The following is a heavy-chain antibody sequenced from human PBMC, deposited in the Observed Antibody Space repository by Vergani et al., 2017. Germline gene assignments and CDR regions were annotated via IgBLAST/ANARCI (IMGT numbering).Heavy chain of an antibody. Sequence: QVQLQESGPGLVKPSETLSLTCTVSGGSISSYYWSCILQPPGKGLEWIGYIYYSGSTNYNPSLKSRVTISVDTSKNQFSLKLSSVTAADTAVYYCARAGYCSGGSCYSGIDYWGQGTLVTVYS. D-gene: IGHD2-15*01. V-gene: IGHV4-59*01. CDR1: GGSISSYY. J-gene: IGHJ4*02. CDR3: ARAGYCSGGSCYSGIDY. CDR2: IYYSGST.